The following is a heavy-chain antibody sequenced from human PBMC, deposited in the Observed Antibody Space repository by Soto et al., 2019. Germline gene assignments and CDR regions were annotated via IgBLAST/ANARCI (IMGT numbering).Heavy chain of an antibody. V-gene: IGHV4-4*02. D-gene: IGHD3-22*01. CDR2: IYHSGST. Sequence: SETPSLTCAVSGGSISSSNWWSWVRQPPGKGLEWNGEIYHSGSTNYNPSLKSQVTISVDKSKNQFSLKLSSVTAADTAVYYCARVYSPRYYDSSGYYYGSFDPWGQGTLVTVSS. CDR1: GGSISSSNW. J-gene: IGHJ5*02. CDR3: ARVYSPRYYDSSGYYYGSFDP.